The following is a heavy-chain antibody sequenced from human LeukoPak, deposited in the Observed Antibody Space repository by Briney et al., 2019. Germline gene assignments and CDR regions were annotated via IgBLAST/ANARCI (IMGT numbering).Heavy chain of an antibody. Sequence: PGGSLTLSCAASGFTFSSYNMNWLRQAPGEGLEWVSYITSSSNYIYYADSVNGLFTISRDNAKNSHYLQMNSLRAEDTTVYYCARHCWDYGSGSYCGIDYWGQGTLVTVSS. CDR3: ARHCWDYGSGSYCGIDY. V-gene: IGHV3-21*03. CDR2: ITSSSNYI. J-gene: IGHJ4*02. CDR1: GFTFSSYN. D-gene: IGHD3-10*01.